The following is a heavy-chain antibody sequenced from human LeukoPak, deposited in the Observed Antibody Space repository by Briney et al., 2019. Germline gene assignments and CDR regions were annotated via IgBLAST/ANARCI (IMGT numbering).Heavy chain of an antibody. V-gene: IGHV1-2*02. J-gene: IGHJ3*02. CDR3: ASKGAGYCRSTTCQGAFDI. Sequence: VASAKVSCKPSGYSFTAYYMHLVRQAPGQGLEWMGWINPNSGDTKYAQNFQDRVTMTWDTSVSTAYMELSSLTSDDTAVYYCASKGAGYCRSTTCQGAFDIWGQGSMVIVSS. CDR2: INPNSGDT. D-gene: IGHD2-2*01. CDR1: GYSFTAYY.